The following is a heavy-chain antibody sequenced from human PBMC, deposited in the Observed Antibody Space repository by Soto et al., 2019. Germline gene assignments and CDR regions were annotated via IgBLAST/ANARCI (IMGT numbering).Heavy chain of an antibody. D-gene: IGHD2-8*01. V-gene: IGHV4-4*02. Sequence: QVQLQEPGPGLVKPSGTLSLTCAVSGGSISSSNWCSWFRQPPGKGLEWVGEIYHSGSTNYNPSLTSRVTISVDKYKNQFSLKLSSVTAADTAVYYCARDCCGCTNGVCYADYWGQGTLVTVSS. CDR3: ARDCCGCTNGVCYADY. J-gene: IGHJ4*02. CDR1: GGSISSSNW. CDR2: IYHSGST.